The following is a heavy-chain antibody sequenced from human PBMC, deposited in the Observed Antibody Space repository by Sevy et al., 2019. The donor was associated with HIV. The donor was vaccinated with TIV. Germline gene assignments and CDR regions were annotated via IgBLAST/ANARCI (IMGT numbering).Heavy chain of an antibody. CDR1: GFTTGFTFSDYW. V-gene: IGHV3-7*01. D-gene: IGHD3-10*01. CDR3: ARGGYYGYSGLDY. Sequence: GGSLRLSCAASGFTTGFTFSDYWMAWVRQAPGKGLEWVANIKEDGTEIYYLDSLKGRFTISRDNAKNLRYLQMNSLRAEDTAVYYCARGGYYGYSGLDYWGQGTLVTVSS. J-gene: IGHJ4*02. CDR2: IKEDGTEI.